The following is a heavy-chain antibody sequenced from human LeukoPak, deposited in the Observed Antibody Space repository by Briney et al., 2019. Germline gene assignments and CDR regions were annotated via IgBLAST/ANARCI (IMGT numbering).Heavy chain of an antibody. J-gene: IGHJ3*02. CDR1: RFTFSSYG. CDR3: AKLEIGGGVIEDAFDI. D-gene: IGHD3-16*02. Sequence: PGGSLRLSCAASRFTFSSYGMHWVRQAPGKGLEWVAVISYDGSNKYYADSVKGRFTISRDNSKNTLYLQMNSLRAEDTAVYYCAKLEIGGGVIEDAFDIWGQGTMVTVSS. CDR2: ISYDGSNK. V-gene: IGHV3-30*18.